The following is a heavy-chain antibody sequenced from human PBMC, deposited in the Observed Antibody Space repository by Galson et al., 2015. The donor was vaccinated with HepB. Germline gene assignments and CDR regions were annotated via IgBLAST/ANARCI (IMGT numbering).Heavy chain of an antibody. D-gene: IGHD5-24*01. J-gene: IGHJ4*02. Sequence: SLRLSCAASGFTFSSYNMNWVRQAPGKGLEWVSSISSTSSSIYYADSVKGRFTISRDNAKNSLYLQMNSLRAEDTAVYYCARQRWRDGYNFDYWGQGTLVTVSS. CDR3: ARQRWRDGYNFDY. CDR2: ISSTSSSI. V-gene: IGHV3-21*01. CDR1: GFTFSSYN.